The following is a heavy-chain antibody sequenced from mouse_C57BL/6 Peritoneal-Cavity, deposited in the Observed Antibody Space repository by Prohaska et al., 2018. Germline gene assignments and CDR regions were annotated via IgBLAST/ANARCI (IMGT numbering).Heavy chain of an antibody. CDR2: IDPSDSYT. V-gene: IGHV1-59*01. CDR3: ARVGFAY. Sequence: QRPGQDLEWIEVIDPSDSYTNYNQKFKGKATLTVDTSSSAAYMQRSSLTSEDSAVYYCARVGFAYWGQGTLVTVSA. J-gene: IGHJ3*01.